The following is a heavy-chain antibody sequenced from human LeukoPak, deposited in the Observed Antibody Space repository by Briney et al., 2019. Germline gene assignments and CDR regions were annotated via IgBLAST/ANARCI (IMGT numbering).Heavy chain of an antibody. J-gene: IGHJ4*02. CDR3: ARAPDHGGILFDY. Sequence: PSETLSLTCTVSGGSISSGGYYWSWIRQHPGKGLEWIGYIYYSGSTYYNPSLKSRVTISVDTSKNQFSLKLSSVTAADTAVYYCARAPDHGGILFDYWGQGTLVTVSS. CDR2: IYYSGST. CDR1: GGSISSGGYY. D-gene: IGHD4-23*01. V-gene: IGHV4-31*03.